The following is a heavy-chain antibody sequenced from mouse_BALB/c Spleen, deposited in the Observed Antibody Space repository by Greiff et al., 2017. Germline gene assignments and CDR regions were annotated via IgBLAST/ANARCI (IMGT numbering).Heavy chain of an antibody. CDR1: GYTFTNYW. CDR2: INPSTGYT. J-gene: IGHJ2*01. D-gene: IGHD2-1*01. Sequence: VQLQESGAELAKPGASVKMSCKASGYTFTNYWMHWVKQRPGQGLEWIGYINPSTGYTEYNQKFKDKATLTADKSSSTAYMQLSSLTSEDSAVYYCARGYGNYEYWGQGTTLTVSS. CDR3: ARGYGNYEY. V-gene: IGHV1-7*01.